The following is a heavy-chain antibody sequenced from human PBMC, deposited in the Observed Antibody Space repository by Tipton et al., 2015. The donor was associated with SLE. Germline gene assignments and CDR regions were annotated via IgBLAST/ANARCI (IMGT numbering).Heavy chain of an antibody. J-gene: IGHJ4*02. V-gene: IGHV4-4*02. CDR3: ARGDGYYSDY. D-gene: IGHD4-17*01. CDR1: GGSISSSNW. Sequence: SLRLSCAVSGGSISSSNWWSWVRQPPGKGLEWIGEIYHSGSTNYNPSLKSRVTISVDTSKNQFSLKLSSVTAADTAVYYCARGDGYYSDYWGQGTLVTVSS. CDR2: IYHSGST.